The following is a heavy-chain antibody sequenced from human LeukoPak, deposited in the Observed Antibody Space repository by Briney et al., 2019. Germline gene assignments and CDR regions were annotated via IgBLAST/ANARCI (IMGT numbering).Heavy chain of an antibody. CDR2: IFYSGNS. CDR3: ATLAVWRDWYFDL. Sequence: SETLSLTCTVSGGSLSPYYWGWIRQPPGKGPEWIASIFYSGNSYNNPSLKSRVTMSVDTSKNQFSLKLTSVTAADTAVYYCATLAVWRDWYFDLWGRGTLVTVSS. CDR1: GGSLSPYY. V-gene: IGHV4-59*04. J-gene: IGHJ2*01. D-gene: IGHD2-21*01.